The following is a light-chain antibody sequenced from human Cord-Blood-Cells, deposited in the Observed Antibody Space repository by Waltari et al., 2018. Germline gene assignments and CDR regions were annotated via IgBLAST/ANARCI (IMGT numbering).Light chain of an antibody. J-gene: IGKJ1*01. CDR3: QQYNSYST. CDR1: QSISSW. V-gene: IGKV1-5*03. CDR2: KAS. Sequence: DIQMTQSPSPLSASVGDRVTITCRASQSISSWLAWYQQKPGKAPKLLIYKASSLESGVPSRFSGSGSGTEFTLTISSLQPDDFATYYCQQYNSYSTFGQGTMVEIK.